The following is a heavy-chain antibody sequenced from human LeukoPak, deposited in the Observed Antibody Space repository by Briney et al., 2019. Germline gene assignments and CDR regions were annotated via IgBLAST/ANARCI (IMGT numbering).Heavy chain of an antibody. Sequence: GGSLRLSCAASGFTFSRSWMGWVRQAPGKGLEWVANIKQDGTSKYYVASVMGRFTISRDNAETSVYLQMNSLSAGETAVYYCARHGDYCFDLWGPGTRVTVSS. V-gene: IGHV3-7*02. CDR3: ARHGDYCFDL. CDR2: IKQDGTSK. D-gene: IGHD2-21*01. CDR1: GFTFSRSW. J-gene: IGHJ4*02.